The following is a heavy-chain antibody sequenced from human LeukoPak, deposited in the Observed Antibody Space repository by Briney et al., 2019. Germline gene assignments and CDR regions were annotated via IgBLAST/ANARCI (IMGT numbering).Heavy chain of an antibody. J-gene: IGHJ4*02. CDR1: GGSISSYY. D-gene: IGHD6-19*01. Sequence: SETLSLTCTVSGGSISSYYWSWIRQPPGKGLEWIGYIYYSGSTKYNPSLKSRVIILVDTSKNQFSLKVTSVTTADTAVYFCARQYSSGPFDLWGQGTLVTVSS. CDR3: ARQYSSGPFDL. CDR2: IYYSGST. V-gene: IGHV4-59*01.